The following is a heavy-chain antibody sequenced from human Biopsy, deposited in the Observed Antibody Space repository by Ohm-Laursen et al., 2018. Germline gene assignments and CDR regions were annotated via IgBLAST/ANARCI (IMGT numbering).Heavy chain of an antibody. CDR2: IFFSGDT. CDR1: GDSIFGGGYY. D-gene: IGHD3-22*01. CDR3: ARAKTQDRSFPDWYFDL. Sequence: TLSLTCIVSGDSIFGGGYYWTWIRQHPEKGLEWPGYIFFSGDTHYNPSLRSRVDISSDMSKNEFYLRLYSVTAADTAVYYCARAKTQDRSFPDWYFDLWGRGTLVTVSS. J-gene: IGHJ2*01. V-gene: IGHV4-31*03.